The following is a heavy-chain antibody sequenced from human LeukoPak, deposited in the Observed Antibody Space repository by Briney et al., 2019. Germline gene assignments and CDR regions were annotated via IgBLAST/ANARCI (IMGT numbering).Heavy chain of an antibody. CDR2: ITGSGGDT. CDR3: AKLGGGNPRGAFDI. D-gene: IGHD4-23*01. J-gene: IGHJ3*02. Sequence: GGSLRLSCAASGFTFSSYAMSWVRQAPGKGLEWFSGITGSGGDTYYADSVKGRFTISRDNSKNTLYLQMNSLRAEDTAVYYCAKLGGGNPRGAFDIWGQGTMVTVSS. CDR1: GFTFSSYA. V-gene: IGHV3-23*01.